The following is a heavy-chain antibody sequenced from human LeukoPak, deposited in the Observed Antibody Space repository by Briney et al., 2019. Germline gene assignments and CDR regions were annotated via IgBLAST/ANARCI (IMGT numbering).Heavy chain of an antibody. Sequence: PSETLSLTCTVSGGSISSYYWSWIRQPPGKGLEWIGYIHSSGSTNYNPSLKSRVSISVATSKNQFYLKPSSVTAADTAVYYCARLTRLSSSPDRYYFDYWGQGTLVTVSS. CDR3: ARLTRLSSSPDRYYFDY. CDR2: IHSSGST. CDR1: GGSISSYY. D-gene: IGHD6-6*01. V-gene: IGHV4-4*09. J-gene: IGHJ4*02.